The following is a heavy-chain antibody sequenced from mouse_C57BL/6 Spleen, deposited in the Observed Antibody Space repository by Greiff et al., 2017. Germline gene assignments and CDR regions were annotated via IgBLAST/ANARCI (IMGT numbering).Heavy chain of an antibody. CDR1: GFTFSSYA. D-gene: IGHD2-4*01. CDR3: ARREYDSFDY. CDR2: ISDGGSYT. Sequence: DVKLVESGGGLVKPGGSLKLSCAASGFTFSSYAMSWVRQTPEKRLEWVATISDGGSYTYYPDNVKGRFTISRDNAKNNLYLQMSHLKSEDTAMYYCARREYDSFDYWGQGTTLTVSS. V-gene: IGHV5-4*03. J-gene: IGHJ2*01.